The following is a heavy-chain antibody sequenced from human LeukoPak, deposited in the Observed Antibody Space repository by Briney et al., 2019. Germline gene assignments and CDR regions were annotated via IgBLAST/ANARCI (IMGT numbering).Heavy chain of an antibody. CDR3: ARDLAKGRYFDY. J-gene: IGHJ4*02. D-gene: IGHD1-26*01. CDR1: GFTFNTYG. CDR2: IWFDGSKI. V-gene: IGHV3-33*01. Sequence: GGSLRLSCAASGFTFNTYGMHWVRQTPGKGLEWVAVIWFDGSKIYYTDSVEGRFTISRDNSKNTLFLQMSSLRAEDSGVYYRARDLAKGRYFDYWGQGTLVTVSS.